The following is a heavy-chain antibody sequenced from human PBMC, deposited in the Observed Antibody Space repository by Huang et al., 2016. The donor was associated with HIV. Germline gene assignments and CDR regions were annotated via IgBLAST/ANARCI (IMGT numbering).Heavy chain of an antibody. Sequence: QVQLVESGGGVVKPGRSLRLSCAASGFTFTNYAMHWVRQAPGKGLEWGTLISYTGSNIYYTDSVKGRFSISRDNSKSTMFLHMNRLRFEDTAVYYCARGRDGRSGFYFGDFDNWGQGILVTVSS. CDR2: ISYTGSNI. CDR1: GFTFTNYA. J-gene: IGHJ4*02. CDR3: ARGRDGRSGFYFGDFDN. D-gene: IGHD3-22*01. V-gene: IGHV3-30*04.